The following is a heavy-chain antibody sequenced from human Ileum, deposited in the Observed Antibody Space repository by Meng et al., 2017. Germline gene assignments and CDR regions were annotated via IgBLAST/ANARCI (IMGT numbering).Heavy chain of an antibody. J-gene: IGHJ4*02. CDR2: IIGDGSAR. Sequence: GGGLCQGGGSLRLSCEASGFTFRDFWMHWVCQAPGKGLEWVSRIIGDGSARDYADSVKGRFIISRDNAKTTVYLEMNNLRAEDTAIYYCARDLHIAAANYWGQGTLVTVSS. CDR3: ARDLHIAAANY. V-gene: IGHV3-74*01. D-gene: IGHD6-13*01. CDR1: GFTFRDFW.